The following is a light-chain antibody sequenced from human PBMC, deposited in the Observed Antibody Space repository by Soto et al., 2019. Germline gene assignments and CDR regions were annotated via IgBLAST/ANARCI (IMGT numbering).Light chain of an antibody. Sequence: DIQMTQSPSTLSASVGARVTITCRASQSISSGLAWYQQKPGKAPDLLIYKASYLESGLPSRISGSGSGTEFTLTISNPKPDDLATYYCQQYNRYPCTCGQGTKLEIK. J-gene: IGKJ2*02. CDR2: KAS. V-gene: IGKV1-5*03. CDR3: QQYNRYPCT. CDR1: QSISSG.